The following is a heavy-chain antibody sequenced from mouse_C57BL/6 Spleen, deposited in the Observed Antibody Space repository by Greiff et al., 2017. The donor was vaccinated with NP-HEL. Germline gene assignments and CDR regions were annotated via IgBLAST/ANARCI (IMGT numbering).Heavy chain of an antibody. CDR1: GYTFTSYW. Sequence: QVQLQQSGAELVMPGASVKLSCKASGYTFTSYWMHWVKQRPGQGLEWIGEIDPSDSYTNYNQKFKGKSTLTVDKSSSTAYMQLSSLTSEDSAVYYCARGINWEGGFLWGQGTTLTVSS. CDR2: IDPSDSYT. J-gene: IGHJ2*01. D-gene: IGHD4-1*02. CDR3: ARGINWEGGFL. V-gene: IGHV1-69*01.